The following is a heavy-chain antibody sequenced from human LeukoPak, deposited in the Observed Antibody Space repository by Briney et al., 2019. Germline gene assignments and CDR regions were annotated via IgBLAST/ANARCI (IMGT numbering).Heavy chain of an antibody. CDR2: INHSGST. CDR1: GGSFSGYY. CDR3: AIGQLTCSGGSCYSNHYYYYYYMDV. J-gene: IGHJ6*03. Sequence: SETLSLTCAVYGGSFSGYYWSWIRQPPGKGLEWIGEINHSGSTNYNPSLKSRVTISVDTSKNQFSLKLSSVTAADTAVYYCAIGQLTCSGGSCYSNHYYYYYYMDVWGKGTTVTVSS. D-gene: IGHD2-15*01. V-gene: IGHV4-34*01.